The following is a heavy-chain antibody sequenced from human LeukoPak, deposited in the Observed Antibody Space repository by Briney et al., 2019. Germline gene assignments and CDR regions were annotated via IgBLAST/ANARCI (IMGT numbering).Heavy chain of an antibody. CDR1: GGSISSSSYY. Sequence: PSETLSLTCTVSGGSISSSSYYWGWIRQPPGKGLEWIGSIYYSGSTYCDPSLKSRVTISVDTSKNQFSLKLSSVTAADTAVYYCARDGSGSYHSDAFDIWGQGTMVTVSS. CDR3: ARDGSGSYHSDAFDI. D-gene: IGHD1-26*01. J-gene: IGHJ3*02. CDR2: IYYSGST. V-gene: IGHV4-39*07.